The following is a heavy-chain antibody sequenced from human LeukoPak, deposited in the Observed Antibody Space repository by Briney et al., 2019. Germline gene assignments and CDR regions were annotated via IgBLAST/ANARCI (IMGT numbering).Heavy chain of an antibody. J-gene: IGHJ3*02. Sequence: GGSLRLSCAASGFTFSSYWMHWVRQAPGKGLVWVSRINTDGSSAYYADSVKGRFTISRDNSKNTLYLQMNSLRAEDTAVYYCASLVSYAFDIWGQGTMVTVSS. CDR3: ASLVSYAFDI. V-gene: IGHV3-74*01. D-gene: IGHD6-6*01. CDR2: INTDGSSA. CDR1: GFTFSSYW.